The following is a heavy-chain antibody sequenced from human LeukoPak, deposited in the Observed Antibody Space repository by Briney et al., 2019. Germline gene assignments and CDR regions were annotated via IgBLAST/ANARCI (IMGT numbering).Heavy chain of an antibody. V-gene: IGHV1-18*01. CDR2: ISAYNGST. J-gene: IGHJ2*01. Sequence: GASVKVSCKASGYTFTSYDISWVRQAPGQGLEWMGWISAYNGSTSYAQKFQGRVTMTRDTSTSTVYMELSSLRSEDTAVYYCARGVGVTTANWYFDLWGRGTLVTVSP. D-gene: IGHD4-17*01. CDR3: ARGVGVTTANWYFDL. CDR1: GYTFTSYD.